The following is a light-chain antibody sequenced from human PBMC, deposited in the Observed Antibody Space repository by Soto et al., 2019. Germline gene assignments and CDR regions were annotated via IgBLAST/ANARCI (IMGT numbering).Light chain of an antibody. CDR1: QSVSDN. CDR2: GAS. J-gene: IGKJ1*01. CDR3: QQYNNWPWT. V-gene: IGKV3-15*01. Sequence: EIVMTQSPATLSVSPGERATLSCRASQSVSDNLAWYQLKPGQAPRLLIYGASTRATGIPARFGGSGSGTEFTLTISSLQSEDFAFYYCQQYNNWPWTFGQGTKVEIK.